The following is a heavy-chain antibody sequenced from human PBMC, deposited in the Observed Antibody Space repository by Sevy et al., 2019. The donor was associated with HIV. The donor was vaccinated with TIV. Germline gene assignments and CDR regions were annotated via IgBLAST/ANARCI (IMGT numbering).Heavy chain of an antibody. V-gene: IGHV3-30-3*01. CDR2: ISYDGSNK. CDR3: AKHYIHDIADGWYFDL. Sequence: GGSLRLSCAASGFTFSSYAMHWVRQAPGKGLEWVAVISYDGSNKYYADSVKGRFTISRDNSKNTLCLQMNSLRAEDTAVYYCAKHYIHDIADGWYFDLWGRGTLVTVSS. J-gene: IGHJ2*01. CDR1: GFTFSSYA. D-gene: IGHD6-13*01.